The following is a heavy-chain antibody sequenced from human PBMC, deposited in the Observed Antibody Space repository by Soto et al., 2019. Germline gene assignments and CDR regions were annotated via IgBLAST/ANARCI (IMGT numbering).Heavy chain of an antibody. CDR2: IWYDGSNK. CDR3: AREYSSGYYLTGGNYYYYGMDV. V-gene: IGHV3-33*01. D-gene: IGHD6-19*01. J-gene: IGHJ6*02. Sequence: GGSLRLSCAASGFTFSSYCMHWVRQAPGKGLEWVAVIWYDGSNKYYADSVKGRFTISRDNSKNTLYLQMNSLRAEDTAVYYCAREYSSGYYLTGGNYYYYGMDVWGQGTTVTVSS. CDR1: GFTFSSYC.